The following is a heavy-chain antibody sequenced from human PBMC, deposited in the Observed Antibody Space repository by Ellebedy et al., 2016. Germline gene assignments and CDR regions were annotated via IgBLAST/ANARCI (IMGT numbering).Heavy chain of an antibody. Sequence: SLKISXAASGFTFDDYAMHWVRQAPGKGLEWVSGISWNSGSIGYADSVKGRFTISRDNSKNTLYLQMNSLRAEDTAVYYCAKDHMVRGVTYYFDYWGQGTLVTVSS. CDR3: AKDHMVRGVTYYFDY. J-gene: IGHJ4*02. CDR2: ISWNSGSI. V-gene: IGHV3-9*01. CDR1: GFTFDDYA. D-gene: IGHD3-10*01.